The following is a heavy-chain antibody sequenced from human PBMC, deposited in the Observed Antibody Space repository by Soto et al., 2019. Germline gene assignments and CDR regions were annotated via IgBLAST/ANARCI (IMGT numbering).Heavy chain of an antibody. Sequence: GGSLRLSCTASGFTFGDYAMSWFRQAPGKGLEWVGFIRSKAYGGTTEYAASVKGRFTISRDDSKSIAYLQMNSLKTEDTAVYYCTRAQGERTYYYYYMDVWGKGTTVTVSS. CDR1: GFTFGDYA. CDR3: TRAQGERTYYYYYMDV. J-gene: IGHJ6*03. CDR2: IRSKAYGGTT. V-gene: IGHV3-49*03. D-gene: IGHD1-26*01.